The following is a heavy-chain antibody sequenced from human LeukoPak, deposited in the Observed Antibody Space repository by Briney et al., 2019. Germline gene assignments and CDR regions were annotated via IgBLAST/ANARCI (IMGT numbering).Heavy chain of an antibody. CDR1: GGSISSYY. CDR3: ARQIQIQLWLRAFDI. CDR2: IYYSGST. Sequence: SETLSLTCTVSGGSISSYYWSWIRQPPGKGLEWIGYIYYSGSTNYKPSLKSRVTISVDTSKNQFSLKLSSVTAADTAVYYCARQIQIQLWLRAFDIWGQGTIVTVSS. J-gene: IGHJ3*02. D-gene: IGHD5-18*01. V-gene: IGHV4-59*01.